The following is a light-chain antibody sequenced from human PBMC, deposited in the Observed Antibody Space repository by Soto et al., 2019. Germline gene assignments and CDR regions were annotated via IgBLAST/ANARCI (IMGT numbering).Light chain of an antibody. V-gene: IGKV1-39*01. J-gene: IGKJ1*01. Sequence: DIQMTQSPSSLSASVGGRVTITCRASQSISSYLNWYQQKPGKAPMLLIYAASSLQSGVPSRFSGSGSGTDFTLTISSLQPEDFATYYCQQSYSTPPTFGQGTKVEIK. CDR2: AAS. CDR3: QQSYSTPPT. CDR1: QSISSY.